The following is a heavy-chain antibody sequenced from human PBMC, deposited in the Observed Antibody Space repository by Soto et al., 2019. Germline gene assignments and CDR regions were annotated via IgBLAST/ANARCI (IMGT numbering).Heavy chain of an antibody. CDR3: ARLDVTTLSPY. V-gene: IGHV1-46*03. CDR1: GYTVTSYY. CDR2: INPSGGST. D-gene: IGHD4-4*01. J-gene: IGHJ4*02. Sequence: GASVKVSCKASGYTVTSYYMHWVRQAPGQGLEWMGIINPSGGSTSYAQKFQGRVTMTRDTSTSTVYMELSSLRSEDTAVYYCARLDVTTLSPYWGQGPLVTVPS.